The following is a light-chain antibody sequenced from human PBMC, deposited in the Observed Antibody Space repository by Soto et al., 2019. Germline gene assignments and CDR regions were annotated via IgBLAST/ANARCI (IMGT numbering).Light chain of an antibody. CDR3: QQYNSYLWT. V-gene: IGKV1-5*01. CDR1: RSISSW. Sequence: DIQMTQSPSTLSASVGDRVTITCPASRSISSWLAWYQQKPGKAPKLLIYDASSLESGVPSRFSGSGSGTEFTLTISSLQPDDFATYYCQQYNSYLWTFGQGTKVEIK. CDR2: DAS. J-gene: IGKJ1*01.